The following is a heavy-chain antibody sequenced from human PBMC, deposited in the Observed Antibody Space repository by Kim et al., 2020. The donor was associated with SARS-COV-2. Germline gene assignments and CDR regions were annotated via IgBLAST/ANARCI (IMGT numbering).Heavy chain of an antibody. J-gene: IGHJ6*02. CDR3: ARAWSANDYGDYYYGMDV. Sequence: KGRFTIPRDNAKNSLYLQMNSRRAEDTAVYYCARAWSANDYGDYYYGMDVWGQGTTVTVSS. D-gene: IGHD4-17*01. V-gene: IGHV3-11*06.